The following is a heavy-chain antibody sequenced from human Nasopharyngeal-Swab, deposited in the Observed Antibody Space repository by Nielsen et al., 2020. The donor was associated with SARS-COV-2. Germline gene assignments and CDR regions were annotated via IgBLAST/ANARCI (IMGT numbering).Heavy chain of an antibody. CDR1: GYTFTDYY. CDR2: MNPHNGGT. D-gene: IGHD4-17*01. V-gene: IGHV1-2*02. J-gene: IGHJ4*02. CDR3: ARDDYGDYGDFGH. Sequence: ASVKVSCKPSGYTFTDYYMHWVRQAPGQGLEWMGWMNPHNGGTNYEQKFQGRVTMTSDTSINTAYMELRRLRSDDTAVYYCARDDYGDYGDFGHWGQGTLVTVSS.